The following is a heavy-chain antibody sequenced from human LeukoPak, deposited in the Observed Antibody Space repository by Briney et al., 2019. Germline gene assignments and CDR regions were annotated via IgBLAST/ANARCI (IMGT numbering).Heavy chain of an antibody. J-gene: IGHJ3*02. CDR1: GGSISSYY. CDR3: ARDDSGSYPANDAFDI. V-gene: IGHV4-59*01. CDR2: IYYSGST. Sequence: SETLSLTCTVSGGSISSYYWSWIQQPPGKGLEWIGYIYYSGSTNYNPSLKSRVTISVDTSKNQFPLKLSSVTAADTAVYYCARDDSGSYPANDAFDIWGQGTMVTVSS. D-gene: IGHD1-26*01.